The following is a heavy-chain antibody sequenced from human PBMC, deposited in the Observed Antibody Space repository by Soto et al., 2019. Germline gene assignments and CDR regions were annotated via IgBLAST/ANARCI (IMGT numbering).Heavy chain of an antibody. D-gene: IGHD3-9*01. CDR3: ARENYDILTGRNYYFDY. CDR2: INPSGGST. V-gene: IGHV1-46*01. CDR1: GYTFTSYY. Sequence: ASVKVSCKASGYTFTSYYMHWVRQAPGQGLEWMGIINPSGGSTSYAQKFQGRVTMTRDTSTSTVYMELSSLRSEDTAVYYCARENYDILTGRNYYFDYWGQGTLVTVSS. J-gene: IGHJ4*02.